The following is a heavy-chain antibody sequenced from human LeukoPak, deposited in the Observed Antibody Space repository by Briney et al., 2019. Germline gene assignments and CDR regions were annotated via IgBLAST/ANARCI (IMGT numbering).Heavy chain of an antibody. Sequence: PGGSLRLSCAASGFTFSSYEMNWVRQAPGKGLEWVSYISSSGSTIYYADSVKGRFTISRDNAKNSLYLQMNSLRAEDTAVYYCARVARYGSGSYYFDYWGQGTLVTVSS. CDR2: ISSSGSTI. CDR1: GFTFSSYE. V-gene: IGHV3-48*03. CDR3: ARVARYGSGSYYFDY. D-gene: IGHD3-10*01. J-gene: IGHJ4*02.